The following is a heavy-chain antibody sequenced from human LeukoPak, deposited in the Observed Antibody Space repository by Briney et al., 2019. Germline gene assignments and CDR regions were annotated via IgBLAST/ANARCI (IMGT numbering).Heavy chain of an antibody. J-gene: IGHJ4*02. CDR1: GFTFSSYS. D-gene: IGHD5-12*01. V-gene: IGHV3-21*01. Sequence: TGGSLRLSCAASGFTFSSYSMNWVRQAPGKGLEWVSSNSSSSRYISYADSVKGRLTISRDNAKNSLYLQMNSLRAEDTAVYYCARDLEGYDPYWGQGTLVTVSS. CDR2: NSSSSRYI. CDR3: ARDLEGYDPY.